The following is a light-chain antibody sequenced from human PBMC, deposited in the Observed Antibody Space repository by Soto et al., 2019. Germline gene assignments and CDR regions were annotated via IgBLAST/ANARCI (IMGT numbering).Light chain of an antibody. CDR1: QSVFYSSNNKNS. CDR3: QQYSSPRWT. Sequence: DIVMTQSPDSLAVSLGERATINCKTSQSVFYSSNNKNSLAWYQQKPGQPPKLLIYWASTRESGVPDRFSGSGSGTDFTLIISSLQAEDVAVYYCQQYSSPRWTFGQGTKVEIK. CDR2: WAS. V-gene: IGKV4-1*01. J-gene: IGKJ1*01.